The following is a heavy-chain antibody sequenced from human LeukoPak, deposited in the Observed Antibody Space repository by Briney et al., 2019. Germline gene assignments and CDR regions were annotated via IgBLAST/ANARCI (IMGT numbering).Heavy chain of an antibody. CDR2: ISPTGST. Sequence: KPSETLSLTCTVSGGSVSSYYWSWIRQPAGKGLEWIGRISPTGSTNYSPSLKSRVTMSGDTSKNQFSLKLSSVTAADTAVYYCARGGSYIISSPSFDYWGQGTLVTVSS. CDR3: ARGGSYIISSPSFDY. V-gene: IGHV4-4*07. CDR1: GGSVSSYY. D-gene: IGHD6-6*01. J-gene: IGHJ4*02.